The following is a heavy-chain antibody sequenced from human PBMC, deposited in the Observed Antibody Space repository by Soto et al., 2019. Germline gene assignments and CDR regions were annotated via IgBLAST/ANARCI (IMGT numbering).Heavy chain of an antibody. CDR3: ARGLSYSSSWYSSYNWFDP. Sequence: SETLSLTCAVYGGSFSGYYWSWIRQPPGKGLEGIGEINHSGSTNYNPSLKSRVTISVDTSKNQFSLKLSSVTAADTAVYYCARGLSYSSSWYSSYNWFDPWGQGTLVTVSS. CDR1: GGSFSGYY. D-gene: IGHD6-13*01. J-gene: IGHJ5*02. CDR2: INHSGST. V-gene: IGHV4-34*01.